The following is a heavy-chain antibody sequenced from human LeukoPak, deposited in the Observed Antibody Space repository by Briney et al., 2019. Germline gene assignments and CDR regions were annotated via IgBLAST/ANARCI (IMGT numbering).Heavy chain of an antibody. CDR2: ISSSSSYT. CDR1: GFTFSDYY. D-gene: IGHD5-12*01. J-gene: IGHJ4*02. V-gene: IGHV3-11*03. Sequence: GGSLRLSCAASGFTFSDYYMSCIRQAPGKGLEWVSYISSSSSYTNYADSVKGRFTISRDNAKNSLYLQMNSLRAEDTAVYYCARTSGYDGYFDYWGQGTLVTVSS. CDR3: ARTSGYDGYFDY.